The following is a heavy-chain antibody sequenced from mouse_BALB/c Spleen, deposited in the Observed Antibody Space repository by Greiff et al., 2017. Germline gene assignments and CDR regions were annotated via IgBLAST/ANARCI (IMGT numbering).Heavy chain of an antibody. J-gene: IGHJ4*01. CDR1: GFTFSSYG. V-gene: IGHV5-6*01. CDR3: ARHGNYEGGGPMDY. Sequence: EVQVVESGGDLVKPGGSLKLSCAASGFTFSSYGMSWVRQTPDKRLEWVATISSGGSYTYYPDSVKGRFTISRDNAKNTLYLQMSSLKSEDTAMYYCARHGNYEGGGPMDYWGQGTSVTVSS. CDR2: ISSGGSYT. D-gene: IGHD2-1*01.